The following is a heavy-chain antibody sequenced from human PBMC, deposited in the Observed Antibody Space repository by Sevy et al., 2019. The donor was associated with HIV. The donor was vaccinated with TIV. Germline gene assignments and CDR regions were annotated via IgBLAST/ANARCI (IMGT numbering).Heavy chain of an antibody. J-gene: IGHJ4*02. V-gene: IGHV3-66*02. D-gene: IGHD2-21*01. CDR2: IWLGGTT. CDR3: ARADCGGDCYLVFDY. Sequence: GGSLRLSCAVSGFTVSSNFMSWVRQAPGKGLEWVSVIWLGGTTYYADSVKGRFTISRDNSKNTLDLQLNSLTAEDTAVYYCARADCGGDCYLVFDYRGQGTLVTVSS. CDR1: GFTVSSNF.